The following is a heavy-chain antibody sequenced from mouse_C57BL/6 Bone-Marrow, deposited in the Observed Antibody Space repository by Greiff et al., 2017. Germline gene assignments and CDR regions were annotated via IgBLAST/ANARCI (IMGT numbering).Heavy chain of an antibody. V-gene: IGHV1-64*01. CDR2: IHPNSGST. J-gene: IGHJ3*01. CDR3: ARRGYGSSWFAY. D-gene: IGHD2-10*02. Sequence: VQLQQPGAELVKPGASVKLSCKASGYTFTSYWMHWVKQRPGQGLEWIGMIHPNSGSTNYNEKFKSKATLTVDKSSSTAYMQLSSLTSEDSAVYYCARRGYGSSWFAYWGQGTLVTVSA. CDR1: GYTFTSYW.